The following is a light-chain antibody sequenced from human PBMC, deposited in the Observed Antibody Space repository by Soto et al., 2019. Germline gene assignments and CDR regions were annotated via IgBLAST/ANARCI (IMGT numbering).Light chain of an antibody. CDR2: GAS. CDR3: QQRSNWPPLT. CDR1: QSVRSSY. J-gene: IGKJ4*01. V-gene: IGKV3D-20*02. Sequence: EILMTQSPATLSVSPGEGATLSCRASQSVRSSYLAWYQQKPGQAPRLLIYGASTRDTGIPARFSGSGSGTDFTLTISSLEPEDFAVYYCQQRSNWPPLTFGGGTKVDIK.